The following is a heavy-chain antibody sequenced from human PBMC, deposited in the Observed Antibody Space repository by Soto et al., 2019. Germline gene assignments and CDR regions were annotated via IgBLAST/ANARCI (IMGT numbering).Heavy chain of an antibody. D-gene: IGHD2-15*01. CDR3: ARGGCSGGSCYYYYGMDV. CDR2: IYYSGST. Sequence: PSEPLSLTCTVSGGSISSYYWSWIRQPPGKGLEWIGYIYYSGSTNYNPSLKSRVTISVDTSKNQFSLKLSSVTAADTAVYYCARGGCSGGSCYYYYGMDVWGQGTTVTVSS. J-gene: IGHJ6*02. V-gene: IGHV4-59*01. CDR1: GGSISSYY.